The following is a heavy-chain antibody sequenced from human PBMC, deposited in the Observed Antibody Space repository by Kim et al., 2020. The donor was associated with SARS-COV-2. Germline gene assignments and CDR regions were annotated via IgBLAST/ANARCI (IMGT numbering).Heavy chain of an antibody. CDR2: ISGSGGST. J-gene: IGHJ4*02. V-gene: IGHV3-23*01. CDR3: AKNSRHLGIAAAGTRVDFDY. CDR1: GFTFSSYA. D-gene: IGHD6-13*01. Sequence: GGSLRLSCAASGFTFSSYAMSWVRQAPGKGLEWVSAISGSGGSTYYADSVKGRFTISRDNSKNTLYLQMNSLRAEDTAVYYCAKNSRHLGIAAAGTRVDFDYWGQGTLVTVSS.